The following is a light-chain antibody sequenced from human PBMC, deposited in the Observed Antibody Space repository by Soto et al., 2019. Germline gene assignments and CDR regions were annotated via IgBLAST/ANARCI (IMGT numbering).Light chain of an antibody. CDR1: QGINSA. CDR2: DAS. J-gene: IGKJ1*01. Sequence: AIRLTQSPSSLSASVRDRVTITCRASQGINSALAWYQQKPGKAPNLLIYDASSLESGVPSRFSGGGSGTEVTLTISSLQPDDFATYYCQQYNTYPWTFGQGTKVDIK. CDR3: QQYNTYPWT. V-gene: IGKV1-13*02.